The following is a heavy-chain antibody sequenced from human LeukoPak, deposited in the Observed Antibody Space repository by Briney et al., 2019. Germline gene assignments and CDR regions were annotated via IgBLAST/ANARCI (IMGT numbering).Heavy chain of an antibody. CDR1: GFSFSNYW. CDR2: MNIDGSER. J-gene: IGHJ4*02. D-gene: IGHD5-18*01. Sequence: PGGSLRLSCAASGFSFSNYWMGWVRQAPGKRPEWVANMNIDGSERYYADSVKGRFTISRDNAKNSLYLQMNSLRADDTALYYCAKDTRGYSYGSYFDYWGQGTLVTVSS. V-gene: IGHV3-7*03. CDR3: AKDTRGYSYGSYFDY.